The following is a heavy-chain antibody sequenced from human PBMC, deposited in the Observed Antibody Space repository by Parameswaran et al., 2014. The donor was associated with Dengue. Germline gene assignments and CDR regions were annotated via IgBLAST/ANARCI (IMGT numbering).Heavy chain of an antibody. J-gene: IGHJ5*02. Sequence: WVRQAPGQGLEWMGWINPNSGGTNYAQKFQGWVTMTRDTSISTAYMELSRLRSDDTAVYYCARAGPYNWNYGYRWFDPWGQGTLVTVSS. V-gene: IGHV1-2*04. D-gene: IGHD1-7*01. CDR2: INPNSGGT. CDR3: ARAGPYNWNYGYRWFDP.